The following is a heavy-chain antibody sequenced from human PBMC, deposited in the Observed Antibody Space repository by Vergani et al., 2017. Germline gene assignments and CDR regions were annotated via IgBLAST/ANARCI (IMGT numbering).Heavy chain of an antibody. CDR3: AREEGAQLVPRGMGEFDY. Sequence: QVQLVQSGAEVKKPGASVKVSCKASGYTFTSYGISWVRQAPGQGLEWMGWISAYNGNTNYEQKLQGRVTMTTDTSTSTAYMELRSLRSDDTAVYYCAREEGAQLVPRGMGEFDYWGQGTLVTVSS. V-gene: IGHV1-18*01. CDR1: GYTFTSYG. J-gene: IGHJ4*02. D-gene: IGHD6-13*01. CDR2: ISAYNGNT.